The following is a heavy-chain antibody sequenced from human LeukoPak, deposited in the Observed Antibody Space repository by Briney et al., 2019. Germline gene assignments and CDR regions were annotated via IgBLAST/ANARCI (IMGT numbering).Heavy chain of an antibody. CDR3: ARGPSYYYDSSGYPYYFDY. CDR2: INHSGST. Sequence: SETLSLTCAVYGGSFSGYYWSWIRQPPGKGLEWIGEINHSGSTNYNPSPKSRVTISVDTSKNQFSLKLSSVTAADTAVYYCARGPSYYYDSSGYPYYFDYWGQGTLVTVSS. D-gene: IGHD3-22*01. CDR1: GGSFSGYY. J-gene: IGHJ4*02. V-gene: IGHV4-34*01.